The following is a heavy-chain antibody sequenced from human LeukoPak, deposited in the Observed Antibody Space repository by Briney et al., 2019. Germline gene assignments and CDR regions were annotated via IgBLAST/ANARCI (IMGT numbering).Heavy chain of an antibody. CDR1: GASISSSAYY. Sequence: SETLSLTCTVSGASISSSAYYWGWIRQPPGKGLEWIGSIGGSNYYRGSTYYNPSLKSRVTIHVDTSKDQFSLKLSSVTAADAAVYYCARLEASVTEHNWFDPWGQGTLVTVSS. J-gene: IGHJ5*02. D-gene: IGHD2-21*02. V-gene: IGHV4-39*01. CDR3: ARLEASVTEHNWFDP. CDR2: IGGSNYYRGST.